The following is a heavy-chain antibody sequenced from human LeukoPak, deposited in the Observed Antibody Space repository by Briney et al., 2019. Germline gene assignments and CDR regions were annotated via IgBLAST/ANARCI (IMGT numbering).Heavy chain of an antibody. Sequence: WASVKVSCKASGYTFTGYYMHWVRQAPGQGLEWMGWINPNSGGTNYAQKFQGRVTMTRDTSISTAYMELSRLRSDDTAVYYCARDHHCSGGSCYFTWFDPWGQGTLVTVSS. J-gene: IGHJ5*02. D-gene: IGHD2-15*01. CDR1: GYTFTGYY. CDR3: ARDHHCSGGSCYFTWFDP. CDR2: INPNSGGT. V-gene: IGHV1-2*02.